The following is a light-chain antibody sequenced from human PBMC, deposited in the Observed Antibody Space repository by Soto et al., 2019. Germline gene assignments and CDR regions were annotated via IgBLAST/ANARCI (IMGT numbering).Light chain of an antibody. V-gene: IGKV3-15*01. Sequence: EIVMTQSPATLSVSQGERATLSCRASQSVSSNLAWYQQKPGQAPRLLIYGASTRATGIPARFSGSGSGTEFTLAISSLQSEEFAVYYCQQYTKWPPLTFGGGTKVEIK. CDR3: QQYTKWPPLT. CDR2: GAS. J-gene: IGKJ4*01. CDR1: QSVSSN.